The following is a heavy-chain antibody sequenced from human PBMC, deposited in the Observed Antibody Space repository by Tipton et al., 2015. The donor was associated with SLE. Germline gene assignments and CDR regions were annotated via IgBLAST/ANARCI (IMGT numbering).Heavy chain of an antibody. D-gene: IGHD6-19*01. J-gene: IGHJ6*03. CDR3: AAGAPKGYYYYYMDV. V-gene: IGHV4-34*01. CDR1: GGSFNDYY. CDR2: VTQSGAT. Sequence: TLSLTCAVYGGSFNDYYWSWIRQPPGKGLEWIGEVTQSGATNYNPSLKSRVTISVDTSKNQFSLKLSSVTAADTAVYYCAAGAPKGYYYYYMDVWGKGTTVTVSS.